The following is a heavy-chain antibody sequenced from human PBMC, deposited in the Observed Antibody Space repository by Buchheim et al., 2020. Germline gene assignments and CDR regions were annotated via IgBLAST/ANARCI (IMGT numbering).Heavy chain of an antibody. CDR2: ISGFNGKT. D-gene: IGHD2-21*02. J-gene: IGHJ4*02. V-gene: IGHV1-18*01. Sequence: QVQLVQSGGEVKKPGASVKVSCKASGYTFTSHSVAWVRQAPGQGLEYMGWISGFNGKTKYVWGLQGRVTMTTDTATSTVYLEVRNLTSDDTGVYYCTRRGRVVSALDYWGQGTL. CDR3: TRRGRVVSALDY. CDR1: GYTFTSHS.